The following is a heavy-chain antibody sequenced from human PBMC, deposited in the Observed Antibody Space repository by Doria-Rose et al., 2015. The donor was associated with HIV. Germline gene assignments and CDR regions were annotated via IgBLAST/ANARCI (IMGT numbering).Heavy chain of an antibody. CDR2: IFSDDER. Sequence: QESGPVLVKPTETLTLTRTVSGVSLSSPGMGVSWIRQPPGKALEWLANIFSDDERSYKTSLKGRLTISRGTSKSQVVLTMTDMDPVDTATYYCARIKSSRWYHKYYFDFWGQGTLVIVPA. J-gene: IGHJ4*02. CDR3: ARIKSSRWYHKYYFDF. CDR1: GVSLSSPGMG. D-gene: IGHD6-13*01. V-gene: IGHV2-26*01.